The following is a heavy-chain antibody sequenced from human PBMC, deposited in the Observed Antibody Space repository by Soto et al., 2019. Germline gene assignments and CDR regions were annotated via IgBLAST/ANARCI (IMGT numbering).Heavy chain of an antibody. Sequence: EMQLVGSGGGLVQPGGSLRLSCAASGFTFSNYWMTWVRQAPGKGLEWVANIKQEASEKYYVDSVKGRFTISRDNAKNALYLEIDSLRAENTALYYCARGFGPQLGIDSWGQGTQVSVPS. D-gene: IGHD6-13*01. J-gene: IGHJ5*01. CDR2: IKQEASEK. V-gene: IGHV3-7*01. CDR1: GFTFSNYW. CDR3: ARGFGPQLGIDS.